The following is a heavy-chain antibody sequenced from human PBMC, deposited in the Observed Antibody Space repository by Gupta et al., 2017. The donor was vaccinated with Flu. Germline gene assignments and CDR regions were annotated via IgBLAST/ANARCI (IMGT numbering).Heavy chain of an antibody. D-gene: IGHD3-10*01. J-gene: IGHJ4*01. CDR2: IYHRGSP. V-gene: IGHV4-30-2*01. CDR3: ARASFVYSYGSGSDPEANSYFDN. Sequence: RQPPGKGLEWIGHIYHRGSPWYSPSLESRLTRSLDKSKNQFSLDLRSVTAADTAVYYCARASFVYSYGSGSDPEANSYFDNWGQGILIPVS.